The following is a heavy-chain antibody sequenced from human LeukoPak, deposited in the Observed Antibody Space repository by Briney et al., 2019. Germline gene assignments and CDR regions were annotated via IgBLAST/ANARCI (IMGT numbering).Heavy chain of an antibody. J-gene: IGHJ4*02. V-gene: IGHV4-59*01. CDR3: ARVPPGRGSRHFDY. CDR2: IYSSGTT. D-gene: IGHD3-10*01. CDR1: GGSISNYY. Sequence: SEALSLTCTVSGGSISNYYWNWIRQPPGKGLEWIGFIYSSGTTNYNPSLKSRLSFSIDTSKNQFSLKLTSMTAADTAVYYCARVPPGRGSRHFDYWGQGTLVTVSS.